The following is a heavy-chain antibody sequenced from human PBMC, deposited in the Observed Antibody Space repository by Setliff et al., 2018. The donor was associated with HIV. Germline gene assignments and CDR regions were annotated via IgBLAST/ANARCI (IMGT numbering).Heavy chain of an antibody. Sequence: SETLSLTCAVYGGSFSGYYWSWIRQPPGKGLKWIGEIIPSGSTNYNPSLKSRVTISVDTSKNQFSLKLSSVTAADTAVYYCARQRLRFVEFSLYFDYWGQGTLVTVSS. V-gene: IGHV4-34*12. D-gene: IGHD3-10*01. J-gene: IGHJ4*02. CDR1: GGSFSGYY. CDR3: ARQRLRFVEFSLYFDY. CDR2: IIPSGST.